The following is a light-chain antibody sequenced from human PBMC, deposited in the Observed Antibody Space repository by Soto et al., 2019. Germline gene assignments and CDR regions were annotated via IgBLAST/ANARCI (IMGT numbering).Light chain of an antibody. CDR1: QGISSL. CDR3: QQANSFPIT. V-gene: IGKV1-12*01. J-gene: IGKJ5*01. CDR2: AAS. Sequence: DIQMTQSPSSVSASVGDRVTITCRASQGISSLLAWYQQKPGKAPRLLIYAASSLQSGVPSRFSDSGSGTDFTLTISSLQPVDFATYYCQQANSFPITFGLGTRMEIK.